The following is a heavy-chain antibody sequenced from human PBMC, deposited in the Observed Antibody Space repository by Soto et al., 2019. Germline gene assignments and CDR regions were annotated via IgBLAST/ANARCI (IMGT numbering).Heavy chain of an antibody. CDR2: IWFDGSDN. V-gene: IGHV3-33*01. Sequence: QVQLVESGGGVVQPGRSLRLSCAASGFTFSSYGMHWVRQAPGKGLEWLALIWFDGSDNYYADYVKGRFTISRDNSKNPLYLQMNSLRADDTAVYYCARLYCSSTSCYSVGDFDIWGQGTMVTVSS. D-gene: IGHD2-2*01. CDR1: GFTFSSYG. CDR3: ARLYCSSTSCYSVGDFDI. J-gene: IGHJ3*02.